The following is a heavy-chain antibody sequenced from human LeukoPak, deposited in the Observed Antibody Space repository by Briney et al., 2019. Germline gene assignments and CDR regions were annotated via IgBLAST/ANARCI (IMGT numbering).Heavy chain of an antibody. CDR3: ASVRRGFGESSKYYSYYYMDV. D-gene: IGHD3-10*01. CDR2: INHSGST. Sequence: SETLSLTCAVYGGSFSGYYWSWIRQPPGKGLEWIGEINHSGSTNYNPSLKSRVTISVDTSKNRFSLKLSSVTAADTAVYYCASVRRGFGESSKYYSYYYMDVWGNGTTVPIS. J-gene: IGHJ6*03. CDR1: GGSFSGYY. V-gene: IGHV4-34*01.